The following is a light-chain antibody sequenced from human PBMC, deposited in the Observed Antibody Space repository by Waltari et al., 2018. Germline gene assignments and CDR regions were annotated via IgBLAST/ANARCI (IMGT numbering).Light chain of an antibody. V-gene: IGKV1-5*01. CDR3: QQYYTYSLWA. J-gene: IGKJ1*01. CDR2: HAS. Sequence: DIQMTLSPSTLSASVGDRVTFTCRASESTGTSLAWYQQKSGKAPKLLIYHASTLEGGVPSRFSGSGSGTDFTLTISSLQPDDFATYFCQQYYTYSLWAFGQGTKVETK. CDR1: ESTGTS.